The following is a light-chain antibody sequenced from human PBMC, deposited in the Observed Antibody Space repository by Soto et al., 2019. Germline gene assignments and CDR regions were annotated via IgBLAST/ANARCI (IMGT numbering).Light chain of an antibody. CDR3: KQFSSYPLT. CDR2: GAS. CDR1: QTIDNT. V-gene: IGKV3-20*01. J-gene: IGKJ4*01. Sequence: EIVMTQSPATLSLSPGERATLSCRASQTIDNTLAWYQRKPGQAPRLLIYGASSRATGIPDRFSGGGSGTDFTLTIRRLEPEDFAVYYCKQFSSYPLTFGGGTKVDIK.